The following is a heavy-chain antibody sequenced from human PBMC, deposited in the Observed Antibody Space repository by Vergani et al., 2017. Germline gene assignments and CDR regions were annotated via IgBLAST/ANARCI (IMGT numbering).Heavy chain of an antibody. CDR3: ARTDFWSGYYDWFDP. Sequence: QVQLVQSGAEVKKPGASVKVSCKASGYTFTGYYMHWVRQAPGQGLEWMGWINPNSGGTNYAQKFQGRVTMNRDTAISTAYMELSRLRSDDTAVYYFARTDFWSGYYDWFDPWGQGTLVTVSS. CDR2: INPNSGGT. D-gene: IGHD3-3*01. CDR1: GYTFTGYY. V-gene: IGHV1-2*02. J-gene: IGHJ5*02.